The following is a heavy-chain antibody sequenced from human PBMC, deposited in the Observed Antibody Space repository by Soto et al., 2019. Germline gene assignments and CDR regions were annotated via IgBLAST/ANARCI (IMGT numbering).Heavy chain of an antibody. D-gene: IGHD3-3*02. CDR3: AREKRNAYNARDAFF. CDR2: ISGSEDNI. J-gene: IGHJ4*02. Sequence: LRLSCIASGFPFSNYYMDWVRQAPGKGLEWVAVISGSEDNIHYADSVRGRFTISRDNSKNTLFLQMKSLRVEDTAVYYCAREKRNAYNARDAFFWGQGTLVTVSS. CDR1: GFPFSNYY. V-gene: IGHV3-23*01.